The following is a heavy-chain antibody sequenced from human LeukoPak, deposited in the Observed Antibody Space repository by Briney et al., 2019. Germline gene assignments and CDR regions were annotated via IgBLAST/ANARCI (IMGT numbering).Heavy chain of an antibody. CDR3: ARDLRYHYYMDV. Sequence: RASVKVSCKASGYTFTGYYMHWVRQAPGQGLEWMGWINPNSGGTNYAQKFQGRVTMTRDTSITTAYMELSSLRSDDTAVYYCARDLRYHYYMDVWGKGTTVTVSS. J-gene: IGHJ6*03. V-gene: IGHV1-2*02. CDR1: GYTFTGYY. CDR2: INPNSGGT.